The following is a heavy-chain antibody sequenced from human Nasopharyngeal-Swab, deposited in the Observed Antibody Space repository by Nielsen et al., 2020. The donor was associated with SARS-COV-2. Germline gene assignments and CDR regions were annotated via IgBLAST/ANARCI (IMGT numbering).Heavy chain of an antibody. V-gene: IGHV3-74*01. J-gene: IGHJ4*02. D-gene: IGHD3-22*01. CDR1: GFTFSDSW. CDR3: ASDYYDSGASGH. CDR2: INSDGSRT. Sequence: GESLKISCAVSGFTFSDSWIHWVRQAPGKGLVWVSRINSDGSRTGYGDSVRGRFTISRDNSKNTLYVQMNSLRPEDTAVYYCASDYYDSGASGHWGQGTLVTVSS.